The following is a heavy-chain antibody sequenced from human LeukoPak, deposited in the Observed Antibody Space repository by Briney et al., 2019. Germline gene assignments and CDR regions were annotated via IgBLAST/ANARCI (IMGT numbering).Heavy chain of an antibody. Sequence: SETLSLTCTVSGDSIRSYYWSWIRQSPEKGLEWIGTIYSSGGTLYNPSLQSRVTMSLDRSKSQFPLKLSSVTAADMAVYYCARFAFCGANCWYYFDHRGPGALITVSS. CDR3: ARFAFCGANCWYYFDH. CDR2: IYSSGGT. CDR1: GDSIRSYY. J-gene: IGHJ4*02. D-gene: IGHD2-21*02. V-gene: IGHV4-4*09.